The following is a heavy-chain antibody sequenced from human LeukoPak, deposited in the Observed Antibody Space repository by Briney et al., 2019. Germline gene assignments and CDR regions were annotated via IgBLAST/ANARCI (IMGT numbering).Heavy chain of an antibody. CDR1: GFTFSRYS. Sequence: GGSLRLSCAASGFTFSRYSMNWVRQAPGKGLEWVSSISSSSSYIYYADSVKGRFTISRDNAKTSLYLQMNSVRAEDTAVYYCARVQDVDIDDAFDIWGQGTMVTVSS. V-gene: IGHV3-21*01. CDR2: ISSSSSYI. CDR3: ARVQDVDIDDAFDI. J-gene: IGHJ3*02. D-gene: IGHD5-12*01.